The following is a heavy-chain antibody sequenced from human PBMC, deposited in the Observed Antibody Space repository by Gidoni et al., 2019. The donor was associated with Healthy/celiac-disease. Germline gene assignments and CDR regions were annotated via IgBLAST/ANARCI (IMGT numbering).Heavy chain of an antibody. Sequence: QVQLQESGPGLVKPSETLSLTCTVSGGSISSYYWSWIRQPPGKGLEWIGYIYYSGSTNYNPSLKSRVTISGDTSKNQFSLKLSSVTAADTAVYYCARGPPPSSIAARAEIAFDYWGQGTLVTVSS. CDR1: GGSISSYY. J-gene: IGHJ4*02. CDR2: IYYSGST. D-gene: IGHD6-6*01. V-gene: IGHV4-59*08. CDR3: ARGPPPSSIAARAEIAFDY.